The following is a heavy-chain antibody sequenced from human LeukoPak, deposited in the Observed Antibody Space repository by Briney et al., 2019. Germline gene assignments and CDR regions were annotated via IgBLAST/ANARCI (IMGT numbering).Heavy chain of an antibody. CDR1: GGTFSSYA. V-gene: IGHV1-69*05. CDR2: IIPIFGTA. D-gene: IGHD3-3*01. Sequence: SVKVSCKASGGTFSSYAISWVRQAPGQGLEWMGGIIPIFGTANYAQKFQGRVAITTDESTSTAYMELSSLRSEDTAVYYCASSITIFGGTIDYWGQGTLVTVSS. J-gene: IGHJ4*02. CDR3: ASSITIFGGTIDY.